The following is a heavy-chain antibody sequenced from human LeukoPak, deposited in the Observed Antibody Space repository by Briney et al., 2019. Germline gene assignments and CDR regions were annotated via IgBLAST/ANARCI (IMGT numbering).Heavy chain of an antibody. D-gene: IGHD6-13*01. Sequence: GGSLRLSCAASGFTFDDYGMHWVRQAPGKGLEWVSGISWNSGSIGYADSVKGRFTISRDNAKNSLYLQMNSLRAEDMALYYCARAPYSSSWNSAFDIWGQGTMVTVSS. J-gene: IGHJ3*02. V-gene: IGHV3-9*03. CDR2: ISWNSGSI. CDR1: GFTFDDYG. CDR3: ARAPYSSSWNSAFDI.